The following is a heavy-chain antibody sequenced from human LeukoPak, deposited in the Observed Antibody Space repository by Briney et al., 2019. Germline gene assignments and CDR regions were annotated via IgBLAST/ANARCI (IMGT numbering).Heavy chain of an antibody. D-gene: IGHD6-19*01. V-gene: IGHV3-21*01. CDR1: GFTFSSYA. CDR3: AREHTPYGSGCTAAY. CDR2: ISSSSSYI. Sequence: GGSLRLSCAASGFTFSSYAMNWVRQAPGKGLEWVSSISSSSSYIYHADSVKGRFTISRDNAKNSLYLQMNSLRAEDTAVYYCAREHTPYGSGCTAAYWGQGTLVTVSS. J-gene: IGHJ4*02.